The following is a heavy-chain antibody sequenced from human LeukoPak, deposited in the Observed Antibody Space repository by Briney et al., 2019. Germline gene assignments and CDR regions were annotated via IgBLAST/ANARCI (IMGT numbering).Heavy chain of an antibody. J-gene: IGHJ4*02. CDR3: ATNLATVVTPAYF. Sequence: ASVKVSCKVSGNTLTELSMHWVRQAPGKGLEWMGGFEPEDGETIYAQKFQGRVTMTEDTSTDTAYMDLNSLRSEDTAVYYCATNLATVVTPAYFWGQGTLVTVSS. D-gene: IGHD4-23*01. V-gene: IGHV1-24*01. CDR1: GNTLTELS. CDR2: FEPEDGET.